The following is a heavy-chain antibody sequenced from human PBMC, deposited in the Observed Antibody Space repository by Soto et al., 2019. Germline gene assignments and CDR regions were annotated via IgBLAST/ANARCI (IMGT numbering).Heavy chain of an antibody. V-gene: IGHV3-30*04. CDR3: ATWEERYFQD. CDR2: ISHDGSHK. D-gene: IGHD1-26*01. CDR1: GFTFNSCT. Sequence: QVQLVESGGGVVQPGRSLRLSCAASGFTFNSCTMHWVRQAPGKGLEWVAVISHDGSHKYTADSVKGRFTISRDDPKNTLYLQMNSLRVEDTAIYYCATWEERYFQDWGQGTLVTVSS. J-gene: IGHJ1*01.